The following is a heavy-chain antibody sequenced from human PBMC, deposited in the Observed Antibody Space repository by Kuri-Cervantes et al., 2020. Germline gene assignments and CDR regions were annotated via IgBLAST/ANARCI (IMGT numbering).Heavy chain of an antibody. V-gene: IGHV1-2*02. CDR3: ARDLEYSSSSPFYGMDV. Sequence: ASVKVSCKASGYTFTSYAMHWVRQAPGQRLEWMGWINPNSGGTNYAQKFQGRVTMTRDTSISTAYMELSRLRSDDTAVYYCARDLEYSSSSPFYGMDVWGQGTTVTVSS. CDR1: GYTFTSYA. J-gene: IGHJ6*02. D-gene: IGHD6-6*01. CDR2: INPNSGGT.